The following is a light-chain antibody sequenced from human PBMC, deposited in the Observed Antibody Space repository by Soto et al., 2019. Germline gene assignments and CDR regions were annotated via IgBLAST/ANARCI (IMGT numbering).Light chain of an antibody. Sequence: QSALTQPASVSGSPGQSITISCTGTSSDVGNYNFVSWYQQQPGKAPKLMIYEDTKRPSGVSNRFSGSKSGNTASLTISGLQAEDEADYYCCSYTSSSVVFGGGTKLTVL. CDR3: CSYTSSSVV. J-gene: IGLJ2*01. CDR2: EDT. V-gene: IGLV2-23*01. CDR1: SSDVGNYNF.